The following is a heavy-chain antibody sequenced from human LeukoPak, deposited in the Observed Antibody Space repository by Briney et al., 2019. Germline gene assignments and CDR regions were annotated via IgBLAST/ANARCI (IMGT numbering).Heavy chain of an antibody. CDR2: IYHSGGT. CDR1: GGSISSSSYY. CDR3: ASSGSYPLFYMDV. Sequence: PSETLSLTCTVSGGSISSSSYYWGWIRQPPGKGLEWIGSIYHSGGTYYNPSLKSRVTISVDTSKNQFSLKLSSVTAADTAVYYCASSGSYPLFYMDVWGKGTTVTVSS. D-gene: IGHD1-26*01. V-gene: IGHV4-39*07. J-gene: IGHJ6*03.